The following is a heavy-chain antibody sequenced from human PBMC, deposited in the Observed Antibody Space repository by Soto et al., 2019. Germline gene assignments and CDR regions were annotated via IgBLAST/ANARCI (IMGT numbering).Heavy chain of an antibody. V-gene: IGHV5-51*01. CDR2: IYPGDSDT. CDR3: ARSHGMDV. J-gene: IGHJ6*02. CDR1: GYSFTSSW. Sequence: LGESLKISCQGSGYSFTSSWIGWVRQMPGKGLEWMGLIYPGDSDTRYSPSFQGQVTISVDKSIRTAYLQWSSLKASDTAIYYCARSHGMDVWGQGTTVTVSS.